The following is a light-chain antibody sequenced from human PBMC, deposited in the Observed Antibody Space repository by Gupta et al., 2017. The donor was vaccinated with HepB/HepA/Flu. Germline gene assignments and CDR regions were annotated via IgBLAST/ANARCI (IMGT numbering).Light chain of an antibody. V-gene: IGKV3-20*01. CDR1: QSVRSTY. CDR2: AAS. CDR3: QQDGSSPRT. Sequence: EIVLTQSPGTLSLSPGERVTFSCRASQSVRSTYLAWYQQKPGQAPRLLIHAASSGATGIPDRFSGSGSGTDFTLTISSLEPEDFGMYYCQQDGSSPRTFGQGTKVEIK. J-gene: IGKJ1*01.